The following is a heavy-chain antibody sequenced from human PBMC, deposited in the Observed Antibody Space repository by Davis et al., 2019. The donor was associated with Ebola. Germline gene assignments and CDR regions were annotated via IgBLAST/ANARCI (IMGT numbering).Heavy chain of an antibody. CDR3: ARGDWLSDALDI. CDR1: GGSSSGYY. J-gene: IGHJ3*02. V-gene: IGHV4-34*01. Sequence: SETLSLTCAVYGGSSSGYYLRWIRQPPGKGLEWIGEINHSGSTNYNPSLKSRVTISVDTSKNQFSLKLSSVTAADTAVYYCARGDWLSDALDIWGQGTMVTVSS. CDR2: INHSGST. D-gene: IGHD3-9*01.